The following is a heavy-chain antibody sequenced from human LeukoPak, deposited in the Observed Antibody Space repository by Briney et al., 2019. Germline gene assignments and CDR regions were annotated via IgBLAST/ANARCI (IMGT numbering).Heavy chain of an antibody. CDR3: AKDLTTVTTQGDF. CDR1: GFTFSSYG. Sequence: GGSLRLSCAASGFTFSSYGMHWVRQTPGKGLEWVAFIRYDGSDKYYADSVKGRFTISRDNSKNTLYLQMNSLRVDDTAVYYCAKDLTTVTTQGDFWGQGTLVTVSS. V-gene: IGHV3-30*02. CDR2: IRYDGSDK. J-gene: IGHJ4*02. D-gene: IGHD4-17*01.